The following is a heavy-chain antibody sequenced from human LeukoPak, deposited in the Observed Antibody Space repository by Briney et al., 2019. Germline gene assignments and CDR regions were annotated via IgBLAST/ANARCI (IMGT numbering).Heavy chain of an antibody. Sequence: GGSLRLSCTGYRFTFSDHYIDWVSQAPGKGLEWVGRISNKADSYTTEYAASVKGRFTISRDDSKNTLYLQMNSLKIEDTAVYYCGRGYSGNSIYAFDIWGQGTMVTVSS. V-gene: IGHV3-72*01. CDR1: RFTFSDHY. J-gene: IGHJ3*02. D-gene: IGHD1-26*01. CDR2: ISNKADSYTT. CDR3: GRGYSGNSIYAFDI.